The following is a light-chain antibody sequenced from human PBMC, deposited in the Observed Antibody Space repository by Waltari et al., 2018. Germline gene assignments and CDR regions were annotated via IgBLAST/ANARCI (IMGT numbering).Light chain of an antibody. CDR1: QSVSSY. J-gene: IGKJ4*01. CDR3: QQRSNWLT. V-gene: IGKV3-11*01. Sequence: EIVLTQSPATLSLSPGERATLSCRASQSVSSYLAWYQQKPGQAPRLRIYDASNRATGIPARFSGSGSETDFTLTISSLEPEDFAFYCCQQRSNWLTFGGGTKVEIK. CDR2: DAS.